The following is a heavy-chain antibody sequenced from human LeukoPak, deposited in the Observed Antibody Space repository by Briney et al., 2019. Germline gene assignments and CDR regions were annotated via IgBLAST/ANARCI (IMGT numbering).Heavy chain of an antibody. Sequence: GASVKVSCKASGYTFTSYDINWVRQATGQGLEWMGWMNPNSGNTGYAQKFQGRVTMTRNTSISTAYMELSSLRSEDTAVYYCARDAGSGSYYYYYMDVWGKGTTVTISS. CDR1: GYTFTSYD. CDR2: MNPNSGNT. D-gene: IGHD3-10*01. J-gene: IGHJ6*03. CDR3: ARDAGSGSYYYYYMDV. V-gene: IGHV1-8*01.